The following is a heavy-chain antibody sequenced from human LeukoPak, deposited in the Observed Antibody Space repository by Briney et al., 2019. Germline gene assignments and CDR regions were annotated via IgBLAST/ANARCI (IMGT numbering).Heavy chain of an antibody. V-gene: IGHV1-2*02. D-gene: IGHD3-10*01. J-gene: IGHJ4*02. Sequence: ASVKVSCKASGYRFTGYYIHWARQAPGQGLEWMGWNNPNSGGTNYAQKFQGRVTMTRDTSVSTAYMEVSRLRSDDTAVYFCARDRRGYYDSGSYYPLIWGQGTLVTVSS. CDR2: NNPNSGGT. CDR3: ARDRRGYYDSGSYYPLI. CDR1: GYRFTGYY.